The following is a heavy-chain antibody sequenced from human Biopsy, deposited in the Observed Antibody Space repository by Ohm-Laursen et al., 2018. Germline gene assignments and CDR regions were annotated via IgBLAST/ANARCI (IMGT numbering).Heavy chain of an antibody. CDR1: GDSFTSYA. CDR3: ARGEGSSWFDP. J-gene: IGHJ5*02. D-gene: IGHD1-26*01. Sequence: SSVKVSCKASGDSFTSYAIGWVRQAPGQGLERMGGIIPIPNVATYAQKFQGRITITADESTSTAYMELNSLTSDDTAVYFCARGEGSSWFDPWGHGTLVTVSS. V-gene: IGHV1-69*01. CDR2: IIPIPNVA.